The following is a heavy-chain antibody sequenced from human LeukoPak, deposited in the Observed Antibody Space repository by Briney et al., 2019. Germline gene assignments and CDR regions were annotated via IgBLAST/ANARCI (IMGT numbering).Heavy chain of an antibody. CDR1: GYRFTNYW. D-gene: IGHD6-19*01. CDR3: ARLPAVAGIGAIDI. V-gene: IGHV5-51*01. CDR2: IYPGDSKT. J-gene: IGHJ3*02. Sequence: GESLKISCKGYGYRFTNYWIGWVRQMPGKGLEWMAIIYPGDSKTRYNPSVQGQVTISADKSITTAYLQWSSLKASDTAMYYCARLPAVAGIGAIDIWGPGTMVTVSS.